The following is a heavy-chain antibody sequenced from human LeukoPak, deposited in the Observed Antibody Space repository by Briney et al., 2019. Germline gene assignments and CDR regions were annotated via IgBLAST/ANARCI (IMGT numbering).Heavy chain of an antibody. D-gene: IGHD3-10*01. J-gene: IGHJ4*02. CDR3: ARRKSGYGSEAFDY. Sequence: SETLSLTCTVSGGSINSYYWSWIRQPPGKGLEWIGYIYYSGSTTYNPSLKSRVTISVDTSKNQFSLILNFVTAADTAVYYCARRKSGYGSEAFDYWGQGTLVTVSS. V-gene: IGHV4-59*01. CDR1: GGSINSYY. CDR2: IYYSGST.